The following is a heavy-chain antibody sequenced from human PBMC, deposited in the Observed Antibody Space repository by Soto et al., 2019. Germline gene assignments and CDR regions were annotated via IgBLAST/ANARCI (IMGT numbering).Heavy chain of an antibody. D-gene: IGHD6-6*01. CDR1: GGTFSSYA. V-gene: IGHV1-69*01. Sequence: QVQLVQSGAEVKKPGSSVKVSCKASGGTFSSYAISWVRQAPGQGLEWMGGIIPIFGTANYAQKFQGRVTITADESTSTAYMELSSLRSEDTAVYYCAREGIAARRSYYYYYGMDVWGQGTTVTVSS. CDR3: AREGIAARRSYYYYYGMDV. J-gene: IGHJ6*02. CDR2: IIPIFGTA.